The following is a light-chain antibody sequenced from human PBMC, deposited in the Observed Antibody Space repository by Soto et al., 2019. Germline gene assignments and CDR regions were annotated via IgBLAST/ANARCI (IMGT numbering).Light chain of an antibody. CDR3: QHYGSSPWT. V-gene: IGKV3-20*01. CDR1: QSVGGNF. Sequence: EIVLTQSPGTLSLSPGERVTLSCRASQSVGGNFLAWYQQKPGQAPRLLIYGASSRATGIPDRFSGSGSGTDFTLTIGRLEPEDFALYYCQHYGSSPWTFGPGTEVEIK. CDR2: GAS. J-gene: IGKJ1*01.